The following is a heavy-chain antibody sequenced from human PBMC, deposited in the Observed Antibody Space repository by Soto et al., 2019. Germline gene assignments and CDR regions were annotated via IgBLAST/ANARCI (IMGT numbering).Heavy chain of an antibody. Sequence: QLQLQESAPGLVKPSQTLSLTCTVSGGSISSGDYYWSWIRQPPGKGLEWIGYIYYSGSTYYNPSLKSRVTISVDTSKNQFSLNLSSVTAADTAVYYCARERPDGCKLDPWGQGTLVTVSS. V-gene: IGHV4-30-4*01. D-gene: IGHD6-19*01. CDR3: ARERPDGCKLDP. CDR1: GGSISSGDYY. J-gene: IGHJ5*02. CDR2: IYYSGST.